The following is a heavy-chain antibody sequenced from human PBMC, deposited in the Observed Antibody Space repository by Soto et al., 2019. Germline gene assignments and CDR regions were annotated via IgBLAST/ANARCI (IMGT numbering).Heavy chain of an antibody. Sequence: ASVKVSCKASGFTFTSSAVQWVRQARGQRLEWIGWIVVGSGNTNYAQKFQERVTITRDMSTSTAYMELSSLRSEDTAVYYCAAVLRRDGYKGYYFDYWGQGTLVTV. J-gene: IGHJ4*02. D-gene: IGHD5-12*01. CDR1: GFTFTSSA. CDR2: IVVGSGNT. CDR3: AAVLRRDGYKGYYFDY. V-gene: IGHV1-58*01.